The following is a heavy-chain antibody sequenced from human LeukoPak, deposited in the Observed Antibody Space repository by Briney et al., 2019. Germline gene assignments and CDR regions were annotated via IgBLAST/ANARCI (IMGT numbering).Heavy chain of an antibody. CDR3: ARDVLYYDSSYDAFDI. D-gene: IGHD3-22*01. CDR2: ISTSGST. CDR1: GGSISSGTYY. V-gene: IGHV4-61*02. Sequence: SETLSLTCTVSGGSISSGTYYWRWIRQPAGKGLEWIGRISTSGSTDYNPSLKSRVTMSVDTSKNQFSLKLSSVTAADTAVYYCARDVLYYDSSYDAFDIWGQGTMVTVSS. J-gene: IGHJ3*02.